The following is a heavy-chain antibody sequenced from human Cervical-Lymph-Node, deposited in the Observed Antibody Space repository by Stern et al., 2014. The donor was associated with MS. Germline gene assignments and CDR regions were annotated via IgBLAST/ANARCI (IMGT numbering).Heavy chain of an antibody. V-gene: IGHV1-2*02. CDR1: GYLFSEYY. CDR3: ARDREEQYLGISYYFNH. Sequence: QVQLVQSGAEVKQPGASVKVSCKASGYLFSEYYLHSVRLAPGQGPEWMGWINPKSGGTQYAQKFKDRVPITRDTSTNTAYMDLSRLSSDDTAIYYCARDREEQYLGISYYFNHWGQGTLVTVSS. D-gene: IGHD6-13*01. CDR2: INPKSGGT. J-gene: IGHJ4*02.